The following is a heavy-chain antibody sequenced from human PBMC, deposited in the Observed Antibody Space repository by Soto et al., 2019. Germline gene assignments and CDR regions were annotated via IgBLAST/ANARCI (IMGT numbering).Heavy chain of an antibody. CDR3: ARSLPGTYGAFDL. CDR2: ISGDGSST. D-gene: IGHD1-7*01. Sequence: GGSLRLSCAASEFTFRSYWMHWVRQSPGKGLVWVSRISGDGSSTNYADSVKGRFTISRDNAKNTVYLQIDSLRAEDTAVYYCARSLPGTYGAFDLWGQGTIVTVSS. CDR1: EFTFRSYW. V-gene: IGHV3-74*01. J-gene: IGHJ3*01.